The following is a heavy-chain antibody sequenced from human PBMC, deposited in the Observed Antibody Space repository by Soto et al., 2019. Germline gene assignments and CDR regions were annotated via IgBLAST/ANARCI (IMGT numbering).Heavy chain of an antibody. CDR2: IKSKTDGGTT. V-gene: IGHV3-15*01. Sequence: PRGSLRLSCAASGFTFSNAWMSWVRQAPGKGLEWVGRIKSKTDGGTTDYAAPVKGRFTISRDDSKNTLYLQMNSLKTEDSAVYYCTGAESPDTAYFSLYWGHGTLVTVSS. CDR1: GFTFSNAW. J-gene: IGHJ4*01. CDR3: TGAESPDTAYFSLY. D-gene: IGHD2-8*01.